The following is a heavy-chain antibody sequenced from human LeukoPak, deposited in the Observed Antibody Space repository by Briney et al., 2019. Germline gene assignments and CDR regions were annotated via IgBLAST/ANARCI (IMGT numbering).Heavy chain of an antibody. CDR2: ISWNSGSI. J-gene: IGHJ4*02. D-gene: IGHD6-13*01. V-gene: IGHV3-9*01. Sequence: PGGSLRLSCAASGFTFDDYAMHWVRQAPGKGLEWVSGISWNSGSIGYADSVKGRFTISRDNAKNSLYLKMNSLRAEDTALYYCAKDILHIAGAFDYWGQGTLVTVSS. CDR1: GFTFDDYA. CDR3: AKDILHIAGAFDY.